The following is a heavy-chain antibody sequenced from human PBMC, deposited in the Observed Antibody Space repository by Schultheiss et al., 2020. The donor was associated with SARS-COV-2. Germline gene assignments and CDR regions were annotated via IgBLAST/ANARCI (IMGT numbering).Heavy chain of an antibody. CDR1: GFTFSSYS. CDR3: ARDCSGGSCYATMDY. J-gene: IGHJ4*02. CDR2: ISSSSSTI. D-gene: IGHD2-15*01. Sequence: GGSLRLSCAASGFTFSSYSMNWVRQAPGKGLEWVSYISSSSSTIYYADSVKGRFTISRDNAKNSLYLQMNSLRDEDTAVYYCARDCSGGSCYATMDYWGQGTLVTVSS. V-gene: IGHV3-48*02.